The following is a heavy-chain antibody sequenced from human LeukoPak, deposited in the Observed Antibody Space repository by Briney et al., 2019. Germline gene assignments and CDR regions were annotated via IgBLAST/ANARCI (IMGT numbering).Heavy chain of an antibody. J-gene: IGHJ4*02. V-gene: IGHV3-30*02. CDR3: ANAGIAVAGTIVD. CDR2: IRYDGSNK. D-gene: IGHD6-19*01. Sequence: GGSLRLSCAASGFTFSSYGMYWVRQAPGKGLERVAFIRYDGSNKYYADSVRGRFNISRDNSKNTLYLQMNSLRAEDTAVYYCANAGIAVAGTIVDWGQGTLVTVSS. CDR1: GFTFSSYG.